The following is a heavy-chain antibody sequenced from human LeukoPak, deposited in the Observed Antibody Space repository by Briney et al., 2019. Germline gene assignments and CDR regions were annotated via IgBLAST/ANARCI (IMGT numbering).Heavy chain of an antibody. J-gene: IGHJ4*02. Sequence: GGSLRLSCAASGFTFSDYYMSWIRQAPGKGLEWVSYISSSGSTIYYADSVKGRFTISRDNAKNSLYLQMNSLRAEDTAVYYCARAIDPILFYGGNSEFFYDYWGQGTLVTVSS. CDR2: ISSSGSTI. D-gene: IGHD4-23*01. V-gene: IGHV3-11*04. CDR1: GFTFSDYY. CDR3: ARAIDPILFYGGNSEFFYDY.